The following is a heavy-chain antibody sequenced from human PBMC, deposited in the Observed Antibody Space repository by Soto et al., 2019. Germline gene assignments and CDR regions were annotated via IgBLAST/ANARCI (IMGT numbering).Heavy chain of an antibody. D-gene: IGHD1-7*01. J-gene: IGHJ6*02. CDR2: INHSGTI. CDR1: GGSFSGSY. Sequence: ASETLSLTCAVYGGSFSGSYWTWIRQPPGKGLEWIGEINHSGTINFNPSLKSRLTISLDTSKKHFSLKLSSVTDADTAAYYCAGAGGTRVHSYSLDVWGQGTTVTVSS. V-gene: IGHV4-34*01. CDR3: AGAGGTRVHSYSLDV.